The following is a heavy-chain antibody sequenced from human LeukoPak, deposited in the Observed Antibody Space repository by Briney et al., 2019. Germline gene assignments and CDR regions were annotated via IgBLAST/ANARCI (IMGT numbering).Heavy chain of an antibody. Sequence: SETLSLTCAVYGGSFSGYYWSWIRQPPGKGLEWIGEINHSGSTNYNPSLKSRVTISVDTSKNQFSLELSSVTAADTAVYYCARGIITGTPRYYYYMDVWGKGTTVTVSS. CDR3: ARGIITGTPRYYYYMDV. J-gene: IGHJ6*03. CDR1: GGSFSGYY. V-gene: IGHV4-34*01. CDR2: INHSGST. D-gene: IGHD1-20*01.